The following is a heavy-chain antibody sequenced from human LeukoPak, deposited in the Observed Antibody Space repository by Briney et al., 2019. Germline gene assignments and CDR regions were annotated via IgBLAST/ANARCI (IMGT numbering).Heavy chain of an antibody. J-gene: IGHJ3*02. CDR1: GYTFTGYY. D-gene: IGHD3-22*01. CDR2: INPNSGGT. V-gene: IGHV1-2*02. CDR3: AREGYYDSSGYFSVYDAFDI. Sequence: PGASVKVSCKASGYTFTGYYMHWVRQAPGQGLEWMGWINPNSGGTNYAQKFQGRVTMTRGTSISTAYMELSRLRSDDTAVYYCAREGYYDSSGYFSVYDAFDIWGQGTMVTVSS.